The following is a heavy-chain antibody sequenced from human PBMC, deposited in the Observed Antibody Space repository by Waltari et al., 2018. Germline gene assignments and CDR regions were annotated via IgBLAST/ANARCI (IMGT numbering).Heavy chain of an antibody. CDR1: GGSFSGYY. CDR2: INHSGST. V-gene: IGHV4-34*01. D-gene: IGHD3-22*01. Sequence: QVQLQQWGAGLLKPSETLSLTCAVYGGSFSGYYWSWIRQPPGKGLEWIGEINHSGSTNYNPSLKSRVTISVDTSKNQFSLKLSSVTAADTAVYYCARGKNYYDSSGYYRARYYYYGMDVWGQGTTVTVSS. J-gene: IGHJ6*02. CDR3: ARGKNYYDSSGYYRARYYYYGMDV.